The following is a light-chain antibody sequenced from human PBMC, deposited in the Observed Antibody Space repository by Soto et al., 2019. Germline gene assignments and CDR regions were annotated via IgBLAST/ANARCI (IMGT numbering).Light chain of an antibody. Sequence: EVILPQSPGTLSLSPGDRATLSCRAHESASTNFLAWYQQKPGHAPRLLIYGASNRASGVPHRFSGSGSGADFTLTISSLEPEDFAVYFCQQYGTSPPTFGQGTKVELK. V-gene: IGKV3-20*01. CDR3: QQYGTSPPT. CDR2: GAS. J-gene: IGKJ1*01. CDR1: ESASTNF.